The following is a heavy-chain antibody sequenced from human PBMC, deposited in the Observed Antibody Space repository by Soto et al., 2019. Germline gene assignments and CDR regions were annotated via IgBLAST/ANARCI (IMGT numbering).Heavy chain of an antibody. CDR2: IIPISGTT. Sequence: SVKVSCKASGGTFSTHAIIWVRQAPGHGLEWMGGIIPISGTTYYTQKFQGRVTITAGEPTSTAFMELSSLKSDDTAVFYCARGYCSGGDCYSGMDVWGQGTMLTVSS. CDR3: ARGYCSGGDCYSGMDV. V-gene: IGHV1-69*13. CDR1: GGTFSTHA. J-gene: IGHJ6*02. D-gene: IGHD2-15*01.